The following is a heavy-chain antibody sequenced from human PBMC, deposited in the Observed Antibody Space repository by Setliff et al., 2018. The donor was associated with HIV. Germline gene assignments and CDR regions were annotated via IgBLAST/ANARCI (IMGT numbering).Heavy chain of an antibody. CDR3: ARNAGSYYGLDY. CDR2: IIPIFGTA. CDR1: GGTFSSYA. V-gene: IGHV1-69*05. D-gene: IGHD3-10*01. J-gene: IGHJ4*02. Sequence: SVKVSCKASGGTFSSYAISWVRQAPGQGLEWMGGIIPIFGTANYAQKFQGRVTITTDESTSTAYMELSSLRSEDTAVYYCARNAGSYYGLDYWGQGSRVTVSS.